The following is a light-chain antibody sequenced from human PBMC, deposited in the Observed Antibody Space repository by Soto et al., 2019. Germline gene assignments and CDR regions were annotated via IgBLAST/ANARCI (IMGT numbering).Light chain of an antibody. V-gene: IGKV1-5*01. Sequence: DIQMTQSPSTLSASVGDRVTITCRASQSISNWLAWYQQKPGKAPKLLIYDASSLESGVPSRFSGSGSGTEFTLTISSLQPDDFATHYCQQYNSYSPMYTFGQGTKLEIK. CDR2: DAS. CDR3: QQYNSYSPMYT. CDR1: QSISNW. J-gene: IGKJ2*01.